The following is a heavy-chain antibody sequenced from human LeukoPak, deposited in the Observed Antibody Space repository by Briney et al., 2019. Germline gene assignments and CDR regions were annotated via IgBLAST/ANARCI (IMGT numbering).Heavy chain of an antibody. J-gene: IGHJ4*02. CDR3: ARVRGGDTRDLDY. CDR1: GGSIRSSSYY. V-gene: IGHV4-39*01. Sequence: PSETLSLTCTVSGGSIRSSSYYWGWIRQPPGKGLEWIGSIYYSGSTYYNASLKSRGTISVDTSKNQFSLKLNSVTAADTAVYFCARVRGGDTRDLDYWGQGTLVTVSS. CDR2: IYYSGST. D-gene: IGHD2-21*02.